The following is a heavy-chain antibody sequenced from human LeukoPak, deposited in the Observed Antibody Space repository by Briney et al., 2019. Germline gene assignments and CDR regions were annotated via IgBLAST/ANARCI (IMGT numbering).Heavy chain of an antibody. J-gene: IGHJ4*02. Sequence: SGPALVKPTQTFTLTCTFSGFSLSTSGMCVSWIRQPPGKALEWLARIDWDDDKYYSTSLKTRLTISMDTSKNQVVLTMTNMDPVDTATYYCARNPPVAAAGSFDYWGQGTLVTVSS. CDR1: GFSLSTSGMC. V-gene: IGHV2-70*11. CDR2: IDWDDDK. CDR3: ARNPPVAAAGSFDY. D-gene: IGHD6-13*01.